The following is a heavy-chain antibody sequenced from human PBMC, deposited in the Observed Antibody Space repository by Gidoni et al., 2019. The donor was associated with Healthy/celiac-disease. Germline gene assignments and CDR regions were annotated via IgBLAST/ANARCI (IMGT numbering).Heavy chain of an antibody. CDR1: GFTFSSYW. D-gene: IGHD6-19*01. CDR3: ARAVAGMDAFDI. Sequence: EVQLVESGGGLVQPGGSLSLSCAASGFTFSSYWMHWVRQAPGKGLVWVSRINSDGSSTSYADSVKGRFTISRDNAKNTLYLQMNSLRAEDTAVYYCARAVAGMDAFDIWGQGTMVTVSS. V-gene: IGHV3-74*01. J-gene: IGHJ3*02. CDR2: INSDGSST.